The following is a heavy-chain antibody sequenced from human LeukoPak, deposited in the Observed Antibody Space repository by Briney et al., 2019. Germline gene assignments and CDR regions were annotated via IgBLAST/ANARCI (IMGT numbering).Heavy chain of an antibody. CDR3: ARVLEQT. J-gene: IGHJ3*01. D-gene: IGHD1-1*01. V-gene: IGHV3-53*01. Sequence: GGSLRLSCAASGFSVSSNYMNWVRQAPGKGLEWVSVIYSGGSTYYADSVKGRFTISRDNSKNTLYLQMNSLRAEDTAVYYCARVLEQTWGQGTMVTVSS. CDR2: IYSGGST. CDR1: GFSVSSNY.